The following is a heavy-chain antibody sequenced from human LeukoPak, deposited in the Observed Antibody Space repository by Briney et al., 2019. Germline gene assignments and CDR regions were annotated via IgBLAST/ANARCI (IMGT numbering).Heavy chain of an antibody. V-gene: IGHV3-48*01. CDR3: ARDTHYYGSGSPAFDF. CDR1: GFTFSSYS. CDR2: IRFSSGTI. J-gene: IGHJ3*01. D-gene: IGHD3-10*01. Sequence: PGGSLPLSCEASGFTFSSYSMNWVRQAPGKGLEWISYIRFSSGTIHYADSVKGRFTISRDNAKNSLYLQMNSLKAEDTALYYCARDTHYYGSGSPAFDFWGRGTMVTVSS.